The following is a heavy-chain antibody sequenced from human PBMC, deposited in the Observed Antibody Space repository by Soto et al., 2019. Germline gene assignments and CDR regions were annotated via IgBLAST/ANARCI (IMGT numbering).Heavy chain of an antibody. CDR2: ISYDGSNT. V-gene: IGHV3-30*03. CDR3: ARDYYYDSSGYSDY. Sequence: GGSLRLSCAASGFTFSSYGIHWARQAPGKGLEWVAVISYDGSNTYYADSVKGRFTISRDNSKNTLYLQMNSLRAEDTAVYYCARDYYYDSSGYSDYWGQGTLVTVSS. D-gene: IGHD3-22*01. J-gene: IGHJ4*02. CDR1: GFTFSSYG.